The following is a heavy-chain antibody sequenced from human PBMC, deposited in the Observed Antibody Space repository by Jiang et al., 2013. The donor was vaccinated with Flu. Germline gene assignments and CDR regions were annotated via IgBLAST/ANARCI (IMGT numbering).Heavy chain of an antibody. CDR3: ARADVVVVPADEGYYYYYGMDV. J-gene: IGHJ6*04. CDR1: GYTFTSYG. V-gene: IGHV1-18*01. Sequence: GAEVKKPGASVKVSCKASGYTFTSYGISWVRQAPGQGLEWMGWISAYNGNTNYAQKLQGRVTMTTDTSTSTAYMELRSLRSDDTAVYYCARADVVVVPADEGYYYYYGMDVVGQRDHGHRLL. CDR2: ISAYNGNT. D-gene: IGHD2-2*01.